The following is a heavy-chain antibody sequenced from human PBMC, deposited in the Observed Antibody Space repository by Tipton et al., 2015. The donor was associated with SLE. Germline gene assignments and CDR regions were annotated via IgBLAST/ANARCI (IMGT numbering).Heavy chain of an antibody. CDR3: ARTSYYGLVHS. Sequence: SLRLSCTASGFAFTDSYMSWIRQAPGKGLEWVANIKQDGSEKYYVDSVKGRFTISRDNAKNSLYLQMNSLRAEDTAVYYYARTSYYGLVHSWGQGTLVTVSS. V-gene: IGHV3-7*01. D-gene: IGHD3-10*01. CDR1: GFAFTDSY. CDR2: IKQDGSEK. J-gene: IGHJ4*02.